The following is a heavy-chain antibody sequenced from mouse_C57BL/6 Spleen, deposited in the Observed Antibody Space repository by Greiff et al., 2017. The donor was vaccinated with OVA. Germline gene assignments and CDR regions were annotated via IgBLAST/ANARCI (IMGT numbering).Heavy chain of an antibody. CDR1: GYTFTSYW. V-gene: IGHV1-5*01. J-gene: IGHJ1*03. D-gene: IGHD1-1*01. CDR3: TRLDYYGSSYDWYFDV. CDR2: IYPGNSDT. Sequence: EVKLQQSGTVLARPGASVKMSCKPSGYTFTSYWMHWVNQRPGQGLEWIGAIYPGNSDTSYNQKFKGKAKLTAVTSASTAYMELSSLTNEDSAVYYCTRLDYYGSSYDWYFDVWGTGTTVTVSS.